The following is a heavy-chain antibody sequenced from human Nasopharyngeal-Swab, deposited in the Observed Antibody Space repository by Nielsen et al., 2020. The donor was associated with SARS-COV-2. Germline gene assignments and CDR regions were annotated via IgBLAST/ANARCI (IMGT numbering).Heavy chain of an antibody. CDR3: AKEPAMVRGRVHYYCYGMDV. J-gene: IGHJ6*02. D-gene: IGHD3-10*01. CDR2: ISYDGSNK. CDR1: GFTFSSYG. V-gene: IGHV3-30*18. Sequence: GESLKISCAASGFTFSSYGMHWVRQAPGKGLEWVAVISYDGSNKYYADSVKGRFTISRDNSKNTLYLQMNSLRAEDTAVYYCAKEPAMVRGRVHYYCYGMDVWGQGTTVTVSS.